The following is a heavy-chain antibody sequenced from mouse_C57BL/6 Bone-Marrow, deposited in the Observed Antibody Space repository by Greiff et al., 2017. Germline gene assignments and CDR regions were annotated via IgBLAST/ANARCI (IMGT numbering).Heavy chain of an antibody. D-gene: IGHD1-1*01. CDR3: ARVRVYSYGSSHDY. CDR2: IYPRSGNT. Sequence: VQLQQSGAELARPGASVKLSCKASGYTFTSYGISWVKQRTGQGLEWIGEIYPRSGNTYYNEKFKGKATLTADKSSSTAYMELRSLTSEDSAVYFCARVRVYSYGSSHDYWGQGTTLTVSS. J-gene: IGHJ2*01. CDR1: GYTFTSYG. V-gene: IGHV1-81*01.